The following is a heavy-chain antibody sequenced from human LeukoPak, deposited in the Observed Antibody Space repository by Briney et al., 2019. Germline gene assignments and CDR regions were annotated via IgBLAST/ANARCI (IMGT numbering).Heavy chain of an antibody. J-gene: IGHJ4*02. Sequence: SSETLSLTCTVSGYSISSGYYWGWIRQPPGKGLEWIGSIYHSGSTYYNPSLKSRVTISVDTSKNQFSLKLSSVTAADTAVYYCASRATGLYYFDYWGQGTLVTVSS. D-gene: IGHD3-10*01. CDR3: ASRATGLYYFDY. V-gene: IGHV4-38-2*02. CDR1: GYSISSGYY. CDR2: IYHSGST.